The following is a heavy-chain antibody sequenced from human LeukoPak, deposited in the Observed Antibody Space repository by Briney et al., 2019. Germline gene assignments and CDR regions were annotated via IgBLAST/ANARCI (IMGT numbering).Heavy chain of an antibody. V-gene: IGHV7-4-1*02. Sequence: GASVKVSCKASGYTFTSYAMNWVRQAPGQGLEWMGWINTNTGNPTYAQGFTGRFVFSLDTSVSTAYLQISSLKAEDTAVYYCARGYSSSWYNYFDYWGQGTLVTVSS. CDR1: GYTFTSYA. CDR3: ARGYSSSWYNYFDY. CDR2: INTNTGNP. D-gene: IGHD6-13*01. J-gene: IGHJ4*02.